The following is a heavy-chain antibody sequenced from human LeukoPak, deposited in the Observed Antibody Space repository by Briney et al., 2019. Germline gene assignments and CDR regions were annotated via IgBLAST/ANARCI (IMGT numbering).Heavy chain of an antibody. CDR2: INPNSGDT. CDR3: ARDDDFWSGYRNNWFDP. Sequence: ASVTVSCKASGYTFTDYYMHWVRQAPGQGLEWMGWINPNSGDTDYAQKFQGRVTMTRDTSISTAYMELSRLTSDDTAVYYCARDDDFWSGYRNNWFDPWGQGTLVTVSS. D-gene: IGHD3-3*01. V-gene: IGHV1-2*02. CDR1: GYTFTDYY. J-gene: IGHJ5*02.